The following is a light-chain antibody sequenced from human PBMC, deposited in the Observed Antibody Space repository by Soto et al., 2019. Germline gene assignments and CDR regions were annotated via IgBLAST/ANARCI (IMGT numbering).Light chain of an antibody. CDR1: QSISSY. J-gene: IGKJ1*01. Sequence: DIQMTQSPSSLSASVGDRVTITCRASQSISSYLNWYQQKPGKAPKLLIYAASSLQSRVPSRFSGSGSGTDFTLTISSLQPEDFATYYCQQSYSTPQSTFGQGTKVEIK. V-gene: IGKV1-39*01. CDR3: QQSYSTPQST. CDR2: AAS.